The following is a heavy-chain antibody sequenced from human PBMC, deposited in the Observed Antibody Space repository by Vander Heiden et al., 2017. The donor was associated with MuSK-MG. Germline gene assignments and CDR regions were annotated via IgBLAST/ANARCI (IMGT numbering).Heavy chain of an antibody. CDR1: GFTFSSYA. D-gene: IGHD3-3*01. CDR2: ISHDARKK. V-gene: IGHV3-30-3*02. CDR3: AKECWSGSHPYDY. Sequence: QVQLVESGGGVVQPGRSLRLSCAASGFTFSSYAMHWVRQAPGKGLEGVAVISHDARKKKQADAVKGRFTISRDNSKNTIYLHMKRMRAEDTAVYYFAKECWSGSHPYDYWGQGTMVTVYS. J-gene: IGHJ4*02.